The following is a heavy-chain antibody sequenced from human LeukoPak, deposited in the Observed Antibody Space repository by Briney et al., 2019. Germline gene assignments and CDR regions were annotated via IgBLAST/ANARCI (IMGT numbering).Heavy chain of an antibody. D-gene: IGHD3-10*01. CDR3: ARGASSGSYYTPLQDWFDP. J-gene: IGHJ5*02. V-gene: IGHV3-13*01. CDR2: IGTAGDT. CDR1: GFTFSSYD. Sequence: GGSLRLSCAASGFTFSSYDMHWVRQATGKGLEWVSAIGTAGDTYYPGSVKGRFTISRENAKNSLYLQMNSLRAGDTAVYYCARGASSGSYYTPLQDWFDPWGQGTLVTVSS.